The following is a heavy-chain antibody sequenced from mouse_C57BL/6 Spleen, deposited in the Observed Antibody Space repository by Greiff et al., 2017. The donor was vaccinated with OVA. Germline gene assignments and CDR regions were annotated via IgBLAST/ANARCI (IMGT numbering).Heavy chain of an antibody. CDR1: GYTFTSYW. J-gene: IGHJ2*01. CDR2: IDPSDSYT. V-gene: IGHV1-50*01. D-gene: IGHD1-1*01. CDR3: ARSCGSGGSSYKYFGC. Sequence: QVQLQQPGAELVKPGASVTLSCKASGYTFTSYWLQCVKQRPGQGLEWIGEIDPSDSYTNYNQKFKGKASLTVDTSSSTAYMQLSSLPSEDSAGYYCARSCGSGGSSYKYFGCWGQGTTLTVAS.